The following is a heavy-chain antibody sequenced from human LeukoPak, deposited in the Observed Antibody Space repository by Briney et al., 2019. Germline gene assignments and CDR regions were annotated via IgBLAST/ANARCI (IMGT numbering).Heavy chain of an antibody. D-gene: IGHD3-3*01. V-gene: IGHV1-46*01. CDR2: INPSGGST. CDR3: ASSPTRYYDFWSGYYGGLNY. CDR1: GYTFTSYY. Sequence: GASVKVFCKASGYTFTSYYMHWVRQAPGQGLEWMGIINPSGGSTSYAQKFQGRVTMTRDMSTSTVYMELSSLRSEDTAVYYCASSPTRYYDFWSGYYGGLNYWGQGTLVTVSS. J-gene: IGHJ4*02.